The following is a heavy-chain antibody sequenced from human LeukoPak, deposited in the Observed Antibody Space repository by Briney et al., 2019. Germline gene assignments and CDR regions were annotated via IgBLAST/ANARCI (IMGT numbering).Heavy chain of an antibody. J-gene: IGHJ5*02. V-gene: IGHV3-49*04. CDR1: GFTFGDYA. Sequence: PGGSLRLSCTASGFTFGDYAMSWVRQAPGKGLGWVGFIRSKAYGGTTEYAASVKGRFTISRDDSKSIAYLQMNSLKTEDTAVYYCTREPTLDPWGQGTLVTVSS. CDR3: TREPTLDP. CDR2: IRSKAYGGTT.